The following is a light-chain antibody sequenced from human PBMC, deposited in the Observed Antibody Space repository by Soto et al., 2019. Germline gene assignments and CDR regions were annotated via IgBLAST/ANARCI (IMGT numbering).Light chain of an antibody. CDR2: QAS. CDR3: QQSET. CDR1: QTINSW. V-gene: IGKV1-5*03. J-gene: IGKJ1*01. Sequence: DIPLTQSPSTLSASVGDRVTITCRASQTINSWLAWYQQKPGKAPKLLIYQASSLESGVPSRFSGSGSGTEFTLTIDSLQPDDFATYYCQQSETFGQGTKVDIK.